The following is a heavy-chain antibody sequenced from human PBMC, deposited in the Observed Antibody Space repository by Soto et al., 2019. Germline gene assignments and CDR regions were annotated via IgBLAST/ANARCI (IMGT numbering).Heavy chain of an antibody. CDR3: ARTTGRHLDF. Sequence: QLQLQESGPGLVKPWETLSLTCTVSYGSISVSNVFWGWVRQPPGKGLEWIGNIDYSGTAYFNPSLGTRVTFPVDTSKNQFSMTLYSVTAADTAVYYWARTTGRHLDFWGQGILVTVPS. V-gene: IGHV4-39*01. J-gene: IGHJ4*02. CDR2: IDYSGTA. D-gene: IGHD4-4*01. CDR1: YGSISVSNVF.